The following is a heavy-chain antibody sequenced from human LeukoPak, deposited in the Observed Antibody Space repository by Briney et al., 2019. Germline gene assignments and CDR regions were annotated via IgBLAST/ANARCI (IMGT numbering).Heavy chain of an antibody. CDR1: GYSFDNYW. V-gene: IGHV5-10-1*01. D-gene: IGHD3-10*01. Sequence: GESLEISRKGSGYSFDNYWITWLRQMPGKGLEWMGKIDLSDSYTNYSPSFQGHVTISADKSISTAYLQWSSLKASDSAMYYCARHYYGSVSYSHFDNPGHGTLGTVSS. CDR2: IDLSDSYT. CDR3: ARHYYGSVSYSHFDN. J-gene: IGHJ4*01.